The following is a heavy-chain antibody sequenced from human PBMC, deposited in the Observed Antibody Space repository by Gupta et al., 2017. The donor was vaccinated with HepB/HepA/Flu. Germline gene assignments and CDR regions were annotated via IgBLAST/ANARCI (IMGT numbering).Heavy chain of an antibody. CDR2: ISGSGGST. D-gene: IGHD6-6*01. CDR3: ASSRSSEQFVSDY. J-gene: IGHJ4*02. CDR1: GFTFSSYA. V-gene: IGHV3-23*01. Sequence: EVQLLESGGGLVQPGGSPRLSCAASGFTFSSYAMNWVRQAPGKGLEWVSGISGSGGSTYYADSVKGRFTISRDNSKDTVYLQMNSLRAEDTAVYYCASSRSSEQFVSDYWGQGTLVTVSS.